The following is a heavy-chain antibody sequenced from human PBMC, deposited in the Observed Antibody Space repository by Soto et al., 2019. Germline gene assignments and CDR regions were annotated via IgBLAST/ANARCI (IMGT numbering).Heavy chain of an antibody. CDR1: GFAFSSYS. CDR3: ARQQGYSSYYMDV. V-gene: IGHV3-21*01. CDR2: ISSSSSYI. Sequence: PGGSLRLSCAASGFAFSSYSMNWVRQAPGKGLEWVSSISSSSSYIYYADSVKGRFTISRDNAKNSLYLQMNSLRAEDTSVYYCARQQGYSSYYMDVWGKGTTVTVSS. J-gene: IGHJ6*03.